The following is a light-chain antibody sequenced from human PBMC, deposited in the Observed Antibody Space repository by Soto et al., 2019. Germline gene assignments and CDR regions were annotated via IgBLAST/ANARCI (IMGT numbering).Light chain of an antibody. CDR3: QQYGNSPWT. Sequence: EIVLTQSPCTLSLSPGERATLSCRASQSVSNNYLAWYQQKPGQAPRLLIYGASSRATGIPDRFSGSGSGTDFTLTISRLEPEDFAVYYCQQYGNSPWTFGQGTKVEIK. V-gene: IGKV3-20*01. J-gene: IGKJ1*01. CDR1: QSVSNNY. CDR2: GAS.